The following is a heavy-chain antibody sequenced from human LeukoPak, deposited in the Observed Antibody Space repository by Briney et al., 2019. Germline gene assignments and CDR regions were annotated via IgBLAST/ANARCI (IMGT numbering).Heavy chain of an antibody. CDR3: ARDRKGNYYDSSGYMAYYFDY. V-gene: IGHV3-7*01. D-gene: IGHD3-22*01. Sequence: GGSLRLSCAASAFTFSSYWMSWVRQAPGKGLEWVANIKQDGSEKYYVDSVKGRFTISRDNAKNSLYLQMNSLRAEDTAVYYCARDRKGNYYDSSGYMAYYFDYWGQGTPVTVSS. CDR1: AFTFSSYW. CDR2: IKQDGSEK. J-gene: IGHJ4*02.